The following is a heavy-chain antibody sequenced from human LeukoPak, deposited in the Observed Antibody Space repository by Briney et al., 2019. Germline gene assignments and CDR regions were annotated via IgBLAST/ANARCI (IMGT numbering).Heavy chain of an antibody. CDR1: GYTFTSYD. CDR2: MNPNSGNT. Sequence: ASVKVSCKASGYTFTSYDINWVRQATGQGLEWMGWMNPNSGNTGYAQKFQGRVTMTRNTSISTAYMELSSLRSEDTAVYYCVTDPPPRGSGSHLNIWGQGTMVTVSS. V-gene: IGHV1-8*01. CDR3: VTDPPPRGSGSHLNI. J-gene: IGHJ3*02. D-gene: IGHD3-10*01.